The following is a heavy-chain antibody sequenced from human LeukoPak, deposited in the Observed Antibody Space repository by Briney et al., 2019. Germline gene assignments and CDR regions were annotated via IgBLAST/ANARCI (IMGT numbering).Heavy chain of an antibody. Sequence: SETLSLTCAVSSGSMSSYYWSWIRQPPGKGLEWIGYIYYTGVTNYSPSLKRRLTISLDTAMKQFSLNQRSVTAADTAMYYCARGGSGYPLDYWGQGTLVTVSS. CDR3: ARGGSGYPLDY. CDR2: IYYTGVT. CDR1: SGSMSSYY. V-gene: IGHV4-59*01. J-gene: IGHJ4*02. D-gene: IGHD3-22*01.